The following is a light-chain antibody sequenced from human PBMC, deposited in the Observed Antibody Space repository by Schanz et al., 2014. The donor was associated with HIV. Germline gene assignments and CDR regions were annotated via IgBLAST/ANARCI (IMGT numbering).Light chain of an antibody. V-gene: IGLV7-43*01. CDR3: LLSSRAPCL. CDR1: TGVVTSGYY. J-gene: IGLJ2*01. CDR2: TTS. Sequence: QAVVTQEPSLTVSPGGTVRIKWERSTGVVTSGYYPNWRERKPGQAPRALIYTTSNKHSWTPARFSGSLLGGKASLTLSAVQPEDEAEYYCLLSSRAPCLFGGGTKLTVL.